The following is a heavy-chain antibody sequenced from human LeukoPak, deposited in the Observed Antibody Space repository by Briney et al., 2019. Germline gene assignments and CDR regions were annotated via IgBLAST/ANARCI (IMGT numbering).Heavy chain of an antibody. Sequence: PGGSLTLPCAASGFTFSSYWMHWVRHAPGRGLVWVSRINSDGSSTSYAESVKGRFTISRDNAKNTLYLQINSLRAEDTAVYYCARGDYYDSSFWFDPWGQGTLVTVSA. CDR1: GFTFSSYW. J-gene: IGHJ5*02. CDR3: ARGDYYDSSFWFDP. CDR2: INSDGSST. V-gene: IGHV3-74*01. D-gene: IGHD3-22*01.